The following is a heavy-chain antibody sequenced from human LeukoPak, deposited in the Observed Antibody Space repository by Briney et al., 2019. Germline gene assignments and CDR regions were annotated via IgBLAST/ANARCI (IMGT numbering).Heavy chain of an antibody. D-gene: IGHD6-19*01. CDR1: GFTFSSSA. V-gene: IGHV3-23*01. CDR2: ISNNGGYT. Sequence: PGGSLRLSCAASGFTFSSSAMSWVRQAPGKGLEWVSAISNNGGYTYYADSVQGRFTISRDNSKSTLCLQMNSLRAEDTAVYYCAKDGNLYSSGWLDYWGQGTLVTVSS. J-gene: IGHJ4*02. CDR3: AKDGNLYSSGWLDY.